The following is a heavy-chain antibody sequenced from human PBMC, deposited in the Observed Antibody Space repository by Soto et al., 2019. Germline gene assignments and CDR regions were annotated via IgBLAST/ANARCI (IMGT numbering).Heavy chain of an antibody. CDR1: GGTFSSYT. D-gene: IGHD2-15*01. Sequence: QVQLVQSGAEVKKPGSSVKVSCKASGGTFSSYTISWVRQAPGQGLEWMGRIIPILGIANYAQKFQGRVTITADKSTSTAYMELSILRSEDTAVYYCARDRGGRAFYIWGQGTMVTVSS. CDR2: IIPILGIA. J-gene: IGHJ3*02. V-gene: IGHV1-69*08. CDR3: ARDRGGRAFYI.